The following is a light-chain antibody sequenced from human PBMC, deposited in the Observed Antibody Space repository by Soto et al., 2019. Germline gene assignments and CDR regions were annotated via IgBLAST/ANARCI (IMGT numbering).Light chain of an antibody. CDR3: QSYGGTLSPCV. CDR2: EVT. J-gene: IGLJ1*01. CDR1: SSDVGAYIY. Sequence: QSVLTQPASVSGSPGQSITISCTGTSSDVGAYIYVSWYQHHPGKAPKVMIYEVTNRPSGVSDRFSGSKSGNTASLTISGLQAEDEADYYCQSYGGTLSPCVFGTGTKATVL. V-gene: IGLV2-14*01.